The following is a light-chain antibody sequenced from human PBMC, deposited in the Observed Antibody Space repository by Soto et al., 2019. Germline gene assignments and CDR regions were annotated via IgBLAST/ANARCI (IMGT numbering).Light chain of an antibody. CDR2: AAS. Sequence: EILMTQPPATLSGSPGERTTLACRASQSVGSNLAWYQQKPGQAPRLLIYAASTRASGVPARFSGSGSGTEFTLTISSLQSEDFAVYYCQQYNNWLRTFGHGTKVDIK. V-gene: IGKV3-15*01. J-gene: IGKJ1*01. CDR1: QSVGSN. CDR3: QQYNNWLRT.